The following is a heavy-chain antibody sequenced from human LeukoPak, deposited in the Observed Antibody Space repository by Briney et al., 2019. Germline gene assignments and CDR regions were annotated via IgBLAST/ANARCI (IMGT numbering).Heavy chain of an antibody. CDR2: IYHSGST. CDR3: TREKAGTIVDY. D-gene: IGHD6-13*01. CDR1: GYSISSGYY. J-gene: IGHJ4*02. Sequence: SETLSLTCAVSGYSISSGYYWGWIRQPPGKGLEWIGSIYHSGSTYYNPSLKSRVTISVDMSKNQFSLKLSSVTAADTAVYFCTREKAGTIVDYWGQGTLVTVSS. V-gene: IGHV4-38-2*02.